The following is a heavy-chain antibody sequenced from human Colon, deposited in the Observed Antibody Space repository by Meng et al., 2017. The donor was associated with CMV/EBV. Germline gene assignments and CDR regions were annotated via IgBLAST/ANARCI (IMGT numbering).Heavy chain of an antibody. CDR3: AKVRDSGGWGSLDH. J-gene: IGHJ4*02. V-gene: IGHV3-33*08. Sequence: SGFNFGSHGMHWVRQAPGKGLEWLAVIWFDDSKKHYADSLKGRFTISRDNFKNTLYLHMDNLGADDTAVYYCAKVRDSGGWGSLDHWGQGILVTVSS. CDR2: IWFDDSKK. D-gene: IGHD6-19*01. CDR1: GFNFGSHG.